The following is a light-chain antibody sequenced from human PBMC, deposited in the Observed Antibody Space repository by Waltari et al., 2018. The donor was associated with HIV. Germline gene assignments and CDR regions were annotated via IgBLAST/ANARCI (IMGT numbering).Light chain of an antibody. CDR1: ALPKQY. J-gene: IGLJ3*02. CDR2: KDS. V-gene: IGLV3-25*03. CDR3: ESAHSSLWV. Sequence: SYELTQPPSVSVSPGQTARITCSGDALPKQYAYWYQQKAGQAPVLVIYKDSERPSGIPERFSGSSSGTTVTLTISGVQAEDEADYYCESAHSSLWVFVGGTKLTVL.